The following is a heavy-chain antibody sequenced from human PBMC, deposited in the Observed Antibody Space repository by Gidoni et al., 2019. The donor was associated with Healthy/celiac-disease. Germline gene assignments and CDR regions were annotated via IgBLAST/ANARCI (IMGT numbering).Heavy chain of an antibody. Sequence: QVQLVESGGGVVQPGRSLRLSCAASGFTFSNYGMHWDRQAPGKGLEWVAVISYDGSNEYYADSVKGRFAISRDNSKSTLFLQMNSLRAEDTAVYYCAKDESSGSPLPDYWGQGTLVTVSS. J-gene: IGHJ4*02. CDR1: GFTFSNYG. CDR2: ISYDGSNE. D-gene: IGHD1-26*01. CDR3: AKDESSGSPLPDY. V-gene: IGHV3-30*18.